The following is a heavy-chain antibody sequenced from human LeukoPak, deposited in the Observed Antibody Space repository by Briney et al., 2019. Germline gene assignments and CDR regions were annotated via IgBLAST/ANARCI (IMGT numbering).Heavy chain of an antibody. V-gene: IGHV3-73*01. D-gene: IGHD1-26*01. Sequence: PGGSLRLPCAASGFTFSGSAMHWVRQASGKGLEWVGRIRSKASSYATAYAASVKGRFTISRDDSKNTAYLQMNSLKTEDTAVYYCTRHVMGVGATDYFDYWGQGTLVTVSS. CDR1: GFTFSGSA. J-gene: IGHJ4*02. CDR2: IRSKASSYAT. CDR3: TRHVMGVGATDYFDY.